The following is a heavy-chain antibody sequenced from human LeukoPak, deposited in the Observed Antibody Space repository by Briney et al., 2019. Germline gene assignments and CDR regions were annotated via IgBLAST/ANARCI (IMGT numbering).Heavy chain of an antibody. J-gene: IGHJ4*02. V-gene: IGHV3-23*01. CDR3: AKAPVTSCRGAFCYPFDY. Sequence: GGSLRLSCAASGFTLSTYAMSWVRQTPGKGLEWVAATSSSDAGTYHADSVRGRFTISRDTSRSTLYLQMNSLRAEDAAVYYCAKAPVTSCRGAFCYPFDYWGQGTLVTVSS. CDR1: GFTLSTYA. D-gene: IGHD2-15*01. CDR2: TSSSDAGT.